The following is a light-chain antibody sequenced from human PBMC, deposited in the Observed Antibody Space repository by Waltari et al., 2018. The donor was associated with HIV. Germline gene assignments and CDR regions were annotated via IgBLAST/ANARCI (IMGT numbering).Light chain of an antibody. CDR3: QSFDRLGASPI. Sequence: QSALTQPPSVSGALGQRVTISCTGLRSTNFGTTYDVHWYQHFPGTGPRLIISTNTNRPSGVPDRFSGSKSGTSASLAIIGLQAEDEADYYCQSFDRLGASPIVGGGTRLTV. V-gene: IGLV1-40*01. J-gene: IGLJ2*01. CDR1: RSTNFGTTYD. CDR2: TNT.